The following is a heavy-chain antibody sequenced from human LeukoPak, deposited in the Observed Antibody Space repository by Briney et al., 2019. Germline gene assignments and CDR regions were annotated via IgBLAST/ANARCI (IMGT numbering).Heavy chain of an antibody. CDR3: ARVSPGLYYFDY. J-gene: IGHJ4*02. CDR1: GYTFTGYY. D-gene: IGHD7-27*01. V-gene: IGHV1-2*06. Sequence: ASVKVSCKASGYTFTGYYMHWVRQAPGQGLEWMGRINPNSGGTNYAQKFQGRVTMTRDTSISTAYMELSRLRSDDTAVYYCARVSPGLYYFDYWGQGTLVTVSS. CDR2: INPNSGGT.